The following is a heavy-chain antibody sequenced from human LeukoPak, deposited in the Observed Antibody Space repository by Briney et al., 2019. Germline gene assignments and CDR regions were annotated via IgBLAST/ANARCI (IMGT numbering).Heavy chain of an antibody. D-gene: IGHD3-22*01. CDR2: IYTSGST. J-gene: IGHJ4*02. CDR3: AREDYYDSRGYCYY. CDR1: GGSISSGSYY. Sequence: SQTLSLTCTVSGGSISSGSYYWSWIRQPAGKGLEWIGRIYTSGSTNYNPSLKSRVTISVDTSKNQFSLKLSSVTAADTAVYYCAREDYYDSRGYCYYWGQGTLVTVSS. V-gene: IGHV4-61*02.